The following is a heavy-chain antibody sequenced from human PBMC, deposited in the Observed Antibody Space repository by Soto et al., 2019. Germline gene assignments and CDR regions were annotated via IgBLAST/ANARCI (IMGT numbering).Heavy chain of an antibody. J-gene: IGHJ6*02. D-gene: IGHD3-16*01. Sequence: EMQLLESGGGLVQPVGSLRLSCTASGFTFSNYAMTWVRPYPGKGLNWVSTINNVGYIYDADSVKGRFTISRDDARTPLYLQMNSLRVEDTAVYYCSKRGDGSDRYHYGMDVWGQGTTVIISS. CDR1: GFTFSNYA. CDR3: SKRGDGSDRYHYGMDV. V-gene: IGHV3-23*01. CDR2: INNVGYI.